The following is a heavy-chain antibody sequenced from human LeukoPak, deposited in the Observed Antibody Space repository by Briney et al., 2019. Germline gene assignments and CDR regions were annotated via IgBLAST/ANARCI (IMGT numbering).Heavy chain of an antibody. CDR1: GGSISSSSYY. D-gene: IGHD6-13*01. J-gene: IGHJ3*02. V-gene: IGHV4-39*07. Sequence: SETLSLTCTVSGGSISSSSYYWSWIRQPPGKGLEWIGEINHSGSTNYNPSLKSRVTISVDTSKNQFSLKLSSVTAADTAVYYCAGSIAAARADAFDIWGQGTMVTVSS. CDR2: INHSGST. CDR3: AGSIAAARADAFDI.